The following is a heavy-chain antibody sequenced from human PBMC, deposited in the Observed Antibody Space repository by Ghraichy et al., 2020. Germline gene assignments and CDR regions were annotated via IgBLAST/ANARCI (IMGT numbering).Heavy chain of an antibody. V-gene: IGHV3-66*01. CDR3: ARGGLHANAFDV. D-gene: IGHD2-8*01. CDR2: MYRVGNT. J-gene: IGHJ3*01. CDR1: GFAVNNYY. Sequence: GGSLRLSCAASGFAVNNYYMTWVRQAPGKGLEWVSVMYRVGNTYYTDSVKGRFTLSRDISKNTLYLQLSSLRADDTPVYFCARGGLHANAFDVWGQGTMVTVSS.